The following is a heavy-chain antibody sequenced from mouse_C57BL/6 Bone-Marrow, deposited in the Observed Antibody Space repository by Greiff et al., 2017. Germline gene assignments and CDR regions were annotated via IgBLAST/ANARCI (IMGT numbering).Heavy chain of an antibody. CDR1: GFTFSDYY. J-gene: IGHJ2*01. Sequence: EVKLVESEGGLVQPGSSMKLSCTASGFTFSDYYMAWVRQVPEKGLEWVANINYDGSSTYYLDSLKSRFIISRDNAKNILYLQMSSLKSEDTATYYCARAGTTLVDPLFDYWGQGTTLTVSS. D-gene: IGHD1-1*01. CDR2: INYDGSST. CDR3: ARAGTTLVDPLFDY. V-gene: IGHV5-16*01.